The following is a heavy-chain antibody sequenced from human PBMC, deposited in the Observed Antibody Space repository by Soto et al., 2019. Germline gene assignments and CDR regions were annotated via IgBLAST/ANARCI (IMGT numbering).Heavy chain of an antibody. CDR1: GFTFSNFA. CDR2: ISYDGYNN. J-gene: IGHJ6*02. V-gene: IGHV3-30-3*01. Sequence: QVQLVESGGGVVQPGRSLRLSCAASGFTFSNFAIHWVRQAPGKGLEWVAVISYDGYNNYYADSVKGRFTISRDNSKNTLYLQMNSLRAEDTALYYCARDRGGSGRSDGLDVWGQGTTVTVSS. D-gene: IGHD3-10*01. CDR3: ARDRGGSGRSDGLDV.